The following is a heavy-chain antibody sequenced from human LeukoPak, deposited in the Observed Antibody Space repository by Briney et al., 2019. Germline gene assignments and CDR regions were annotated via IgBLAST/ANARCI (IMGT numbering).Heavy chain of an antibody. CDR1: GYTFTSYY. Sequence: ASVKVSCKASGYTFTSYYMHWVRQAPGQGLEWMGIINPSGGSTSYAQKFQGRVTMTADTSTSTAYMELRSLGFDDTAVYYCARDPSNTSGRYTYFDYWGQGTLVTVSS. CDR3: ARDPSNTSGRYTYFDY. D-gene: IGHD3-16*02. V-gene: IGHV1-46*01. CDR2: INPSGGST. J-gene: IGHJ4*02.